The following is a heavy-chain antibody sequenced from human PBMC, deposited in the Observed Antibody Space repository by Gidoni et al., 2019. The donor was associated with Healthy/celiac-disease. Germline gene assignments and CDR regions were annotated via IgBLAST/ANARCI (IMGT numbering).Heavy chain of an antibody. Sequence: GPGLVKPSETLSLTCTVSGGSISSYYWSWIRQPPGKGLEWIGISITVGAPTTTPPLKSRVTISVDTSKNQFSLKLSSVTAADTAVYYCAREYYYGSGSYDYWGQGTLVTVSS. J-gene: IGHJ4*02. CDR1: GGSISSYY. V-gene: IGHV4-59*01. CDR3: AREYYYGSGSYDY. CDR2: SITVGAP. D-gene: IGHD3-10*01.